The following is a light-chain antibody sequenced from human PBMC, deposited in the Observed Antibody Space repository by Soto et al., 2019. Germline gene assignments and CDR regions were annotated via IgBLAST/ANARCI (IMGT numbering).Light chain of an antibody. CDR3: QQYNSFHT. V-gene: IGKV1-5*03. J-gene: IGKJ4*01. CDR1: QSISSW. CDR2: KGS. Sequence: DIQMTQSPSTLSASVGDRVTITCRASQSISSWLAWYQQKPGKAPKLLIYKGSSLESGVPSRFSGSGSGTEFTLTISSLQPDDFATYYCQQYNSFHTFGGGTKVEIK.